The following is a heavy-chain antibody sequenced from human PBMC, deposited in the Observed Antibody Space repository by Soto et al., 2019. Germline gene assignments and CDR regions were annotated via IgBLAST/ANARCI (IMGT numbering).Heavy chain of an antibody. CDR2: INHSGST. J-gene: IGHJ5*02. V-gene: IGHV4-34*01. CDR3: ARGVIVVVVAATHSGWFDP. D-gene: IGHD2-15*01. Sequence: QVQLQQWGAGLLKPSETLSLTCAVYGGSFSGYYWSWIRQPPGKGLEWIGEINHSGSTNYNPSLKSRVTISVATSKNQFSLKLSSVTAADTAVYYCARGVIVVVVAATHSGWFDPWGQGTLVTVSS. CDR1: GGSFSGYY.